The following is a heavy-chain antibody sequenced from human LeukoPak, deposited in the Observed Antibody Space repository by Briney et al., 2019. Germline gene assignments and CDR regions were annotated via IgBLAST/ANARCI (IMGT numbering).Heavy chain of an antibody. CDR2: IIPIFGTA. J-gene: IGHJ4*02. D-gene: IGHD5-18*01. Sequence: GASVTVSCKASGGTFSSYAISWVRQAPGQGLEWMGGIIPIFGTANYAQKFQGRVTIPADESTSTAYMELRRLRSDDTAVYYCAREPVDTAMVSGYWGQGTLVTVSS. V-gene: IGHV1-69*13. CDR1: GGTFSSYA. CDR3: AREPVDTAMVSGY.